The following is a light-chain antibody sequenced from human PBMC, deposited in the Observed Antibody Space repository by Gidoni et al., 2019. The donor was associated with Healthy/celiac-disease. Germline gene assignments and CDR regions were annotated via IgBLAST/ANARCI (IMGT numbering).Light chain of an antibody. V-gene: IGLV3-1*01. CDR3: QAWDITYVV. Sequence: SYELTQPPSVSVSPGQTASITCSGDKLGDKYACWYQQKPGQSPVLVMYQDSKRPSGSPERFSGSNSGNTATLTISGTQAMDEADYYCQAWDITYVVFGGGTKLTVL. CDR1: KLGDKY. CDR2: QDS. J-gene: IGLJ2*01.